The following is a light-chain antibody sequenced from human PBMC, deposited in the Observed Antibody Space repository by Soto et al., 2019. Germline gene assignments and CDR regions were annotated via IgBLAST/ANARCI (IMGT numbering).Light chain of an antibody. J-gene: IGKJ5*01. Sequence: DIPMTQSPPFLSASVGDRVTITCRASQNIRTYLSWYQQKPGKAPNLLIYAASSLQTGVPSRFSGSGSGTDFTLTISSLEPEDFAVYYCQQRSNWPGITFGQGTRLAIK. CDR3: QQRSNWPGIT. V-gene: IGKV1-39*02. CDR1: QNIRTY. CDR2: AAS.